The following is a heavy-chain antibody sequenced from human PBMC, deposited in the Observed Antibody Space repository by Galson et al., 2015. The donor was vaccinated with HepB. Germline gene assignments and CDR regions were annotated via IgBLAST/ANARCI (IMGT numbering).Heavy chain of an antibody. V-gene: IGHV3-48*01. CDR2: ISSGSSTI. Sequence: SLRLSCAASGFTFSSYSLNWVRQAPGKGLEWVSYISSGSSTIYYADSVKGRFTISRDNAKNSLYLQMNSLRAEETVKYYCTISGTSSRGAFDIWGQGTIVTVSS. J-gene: IGHJ3*02. D-gene: IGHD1-14*01. CDR3: TISGTSSRGAFDI. CDR1: GFTFSSYS.